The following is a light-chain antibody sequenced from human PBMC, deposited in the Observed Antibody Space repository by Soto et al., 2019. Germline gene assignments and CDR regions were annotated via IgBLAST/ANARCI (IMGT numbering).Light chain of an antibody. V-gene: IGKV1-5*01. Sequence: DIQMTQSPSTLSASVGDRVTINCRASQSISSWLAWYQQKPGKAPKVLIFDASSLESGVPSRFSGSGSATEFTLTIRSLQPDDFATYYCQQYSTYPWTFGQGTQGESK. CDR1: QSISSW. CDR3: QQYSTYPWT. CDR2: DAS. J-gene: IGKJ1*01.